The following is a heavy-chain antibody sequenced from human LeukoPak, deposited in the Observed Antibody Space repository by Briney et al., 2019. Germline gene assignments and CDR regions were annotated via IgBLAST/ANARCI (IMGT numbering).Heavy chain of an antibody. D-gene: IGHD3-22*01. Sequence: SETLSLTCTVSGGSISSYYWSWIRQSPGKGLEWIGYIYYSGSTDYNPSLKSRVTISIDTSKNQFSLKLSSVTAADTAVYYCARADSSGYYSYFDYWGQGTLVTVSS. J-gene: IGHJ4*02. CDR2: IYYSGST. V-gene: IGHV4-59*01. CDR1: GGSISSYY. CDR3: ARADSSGYYSYFDY.